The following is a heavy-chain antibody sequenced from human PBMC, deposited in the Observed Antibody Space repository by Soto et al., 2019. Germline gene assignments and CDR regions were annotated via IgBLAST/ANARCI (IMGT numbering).Heavy chain of an antibody. CDR3: ARSGSKYGANAFDI. CDR2: IYYIGTT. D-gene: IGHD5-18*01. CDR1: GGSISGYY. J-gene: IGHJ3*02. V-gene: IGHV4-59*01. Sequence: ETLSLTCTVSGGSISGYYWNWIRQPPGKGLEYIGHIYYIGTTNYNPSLKSRATISVDTSKNQFSLKLTSVTAADTAVYFCARSGSKYGANAFDIWDQGTMVTVSS.